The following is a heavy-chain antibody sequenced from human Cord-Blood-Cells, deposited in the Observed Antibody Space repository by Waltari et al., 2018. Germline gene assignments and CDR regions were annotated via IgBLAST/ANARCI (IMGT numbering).Heavy chain of an antibody. CDR2: ISGSSGST. Sequence: EVQLLESGGGLVQPGWSLRLSCAASGFTFSSTAMSWVRQAPGKGLEWVSAISGSSGSTYYADSVKGRFTISRDNSKNTLYLQMNSLRAEDTAVYYCAKGTGVDFWSGPYFDYWGQGTLVTVSS. D-gene: IGHD3-3*01. CDR3: AKGTGVDFWSGPYFDY. V-gene: IGHV3-23*01. CDR1: GFTFSSTA. J-gene: IGHJ4*02.